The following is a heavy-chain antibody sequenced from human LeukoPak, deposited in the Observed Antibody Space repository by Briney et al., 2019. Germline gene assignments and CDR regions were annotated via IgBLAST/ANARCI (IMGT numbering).Heavy chain of an antibody. V-gene: IGHV3-66*01. CDR2: IYSGGST. Sequence: GGSLRLSCAAPGFIVSSKYMSWVRQARGGGLEWVSVIYSGGSTYYADSVKGRFTISRDNSKNTLYLQMNSLRAEDTAVYYCAPIAIRSGYWGQGTLVTVSS. D-gene: IGHD3-9*01. CDR1: GFIVSSKY. J-gene: IGHJ4*02. CDR3: APIAIRSGY.